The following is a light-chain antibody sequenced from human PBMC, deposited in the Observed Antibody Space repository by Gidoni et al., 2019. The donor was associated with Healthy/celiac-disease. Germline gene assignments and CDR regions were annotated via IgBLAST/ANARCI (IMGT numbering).Light chain of an antibody. V-gene: IGKV1-8*01. CDR1: QGLSSY. CDR2: AAS. J-gene: IGKJ1*01. Sequence: AIRMTQSPSSFSASTGDRVTITCRASQGLSSYLAWYQQKPGKAPKLLIYAASTLQSGVPSRFSGSGSGTDFTRTISCLQSEDFATYYCQQYYSYPRTFGQGTKVEIK. CDR3: QQYYSYPRT.